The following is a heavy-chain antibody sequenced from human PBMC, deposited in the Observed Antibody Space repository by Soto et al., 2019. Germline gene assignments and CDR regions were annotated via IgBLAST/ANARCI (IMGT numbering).Heavy chain of an antibody. Sequence: ASVKVSCKASGYTFTGYYMHWVRQAPGQGLEWMGWINPNSGGTNYAQKFQGWVTMTRDTSISTAYMELSRLRSDDTAVYYSAIGDGWRDYYGMDVWGQGTTVTVSS. CDR3: AIGDGWRDYYGMDV. D-gene: IGHD2-15*01. CDR2: INPNSGGT. J-gene: IGHJ6*02. V-gene: IGHV1-2*04. CDR1: GYTFTGYY.